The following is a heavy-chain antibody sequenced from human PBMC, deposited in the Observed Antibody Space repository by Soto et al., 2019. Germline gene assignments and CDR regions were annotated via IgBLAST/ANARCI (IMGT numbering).Heavy chain of an antibody. CDR2: ISGSGGST. V-gene: IGHV3-23*01. CDR1: GFTFSSYA. Sequence: PGGSLRLSCAASGFTFSSYAMSWVRQAPGKGLEWVSAISGSGGSTYYADSVKGRFTISRDNSKNTLYLQMNSLRAEATAVYYCAKDQHASSGYHVDYWGQGTLVTVSS. D-gene: IGHD3-22*01. CDR3: AKDQHASSGYHVDY. J-gene: IGHJ4*02.